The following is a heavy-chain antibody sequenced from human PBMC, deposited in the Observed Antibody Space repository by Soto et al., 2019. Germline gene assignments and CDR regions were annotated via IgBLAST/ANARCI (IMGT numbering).Heavy chain of an antibody. D-gene: IGHD1-26*01. CDR3: ARGEQYSGSIFDY. V-gene: IGHV6-1*01. Sequence: SQTLSLTCAITWDSVSSNSAVWSWVRQSPSRGLEWLGRTYYRSKWYYEYAVSVRGRITINPDTSKNQYSLQLNSVTPEDTAVYFCARGEQYSGSIFDYCGQGTLVTVSS. CDR2: TYYRSKWYY. CDR1: WDSVSSNSAV. J-gene: IGHJ4*01.